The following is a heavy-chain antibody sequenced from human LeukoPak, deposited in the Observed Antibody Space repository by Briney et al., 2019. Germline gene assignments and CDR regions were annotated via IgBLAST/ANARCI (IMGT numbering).Heavy chain of an antibody. D-gene: IGHD1-1*01. CDR2: IRGETGRGTD. CDR1: GLIFNNAW. V-gene: IGHV3-15*01. CDR3: TAGMYGTDYY. J-gene: IGHJ4*02. Sequence: GGSLTLSCTASGLIFNNAWMTWVRHTPGKVLEWVGRIRGETGRGTDDYSPVVKHRFTISRDDSKNTVYLQMNNMKAEDTAVYYCTAGMYGTDYYWGRGARVAVSS.